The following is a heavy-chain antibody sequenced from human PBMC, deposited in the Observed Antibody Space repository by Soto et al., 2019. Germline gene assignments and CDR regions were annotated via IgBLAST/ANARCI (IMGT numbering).Heavy chain of an antibody. CDR3: AKGMGPYYYYGMEV. J-gene: IGHJ6*02. V-gene: IGHV3-23*01. CDR2: ISGSGGST. CDR1: GFTFSSYA. Sequence: EVQLLESGGGLVQPGGSLRLSCAASGFTFSSYAMSWVRQAPGKGLEWVSAISGSGGSTYYADYVKGRFTISRDNSKNTLYLQMNSLRAEDTAVYYCAKGMGPYYYYGMEVWGQGTMVTVSS.